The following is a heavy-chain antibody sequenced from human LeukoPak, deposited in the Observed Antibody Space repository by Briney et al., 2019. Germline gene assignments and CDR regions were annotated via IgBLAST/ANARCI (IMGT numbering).Heavy chain of an antibody. CDR3: ARDRTVEAFDI. D-gene: IGHD5-24*01. CDR1: GGSISSSSYY. J-gene: IGHJ3*02. CDR2: IYYSGST. Sequence: SETLSLTRTVSGGSISSSSYYWGWIRQPPGKGLEWIGSIYYSGSTYYNPSLKSRVTISVDTSKNQFSPKLSSVTAADTAVYYCARDRTVEAFDIWGQGTMVTVSS. V-gene: IGHV4-39*02.